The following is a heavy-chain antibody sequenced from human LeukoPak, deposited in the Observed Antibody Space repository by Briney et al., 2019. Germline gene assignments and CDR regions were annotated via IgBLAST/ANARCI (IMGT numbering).Heavy chain of an antibody. Sequence: SETLSLTCAVYGGSLSGYYWSWIRQPPGKGLEWIGEINHSGSTNYNPSLKSRVTISVDTSKNQFSLKLSSVTAADTAVYYCARSYGSGSYYKGNWFDPWGQGTLVTVSS. V-gene: IGHV4-34*01. CDR1: GGSLSGYY. J-gene: IGHJ5*02. D-gene: IGHD3-10*01. CDR3: ARSYGSGSYYKGNWFDP. CDR2: INHSGST.